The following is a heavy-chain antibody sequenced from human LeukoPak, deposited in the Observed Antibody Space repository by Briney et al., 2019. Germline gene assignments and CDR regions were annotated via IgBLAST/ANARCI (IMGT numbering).Heavy chain of an antibody. D-gene: IGHD3-22*01. CDR1: GGSISSYY. J-gene: IGHJ4*02. CDR3: ARDKSYYDSSGYDY. V-gene: IGHV4-59*12. Sequence: PSETLSLTCTVSGGSISSYYWSWIRQPPGKRLEWIGYIYYSGSTNYNPSLKSRVTISVDKSKNQFSLKLSSVTAADTAVYYCARDKSYYDSSGYDYWGQGTLVTVSS. CDR2: IYYSGST.